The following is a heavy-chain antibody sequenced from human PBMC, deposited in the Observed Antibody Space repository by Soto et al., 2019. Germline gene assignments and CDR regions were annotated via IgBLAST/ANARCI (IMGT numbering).Heavy chain of an antibody. CDR3: ARQGSNGAYVYFPMDV. CDR1: GYRFNNYW. V-gene: IGHV5-51*01. CDR2: IYPGDSDT. Sequence: PGESLKISCKGSGYRFNNYWIGWVRQVPGKGLDWIGMIYPGDSDTTYSPSFQGQVTMSADKSTCTAYLEWSSLKASDTATYYCARQGSNGAYVYFPMDVWGQGTTVTVSS. D-gene: IGHD3-16*01. J-gene: IGHJ6*02.